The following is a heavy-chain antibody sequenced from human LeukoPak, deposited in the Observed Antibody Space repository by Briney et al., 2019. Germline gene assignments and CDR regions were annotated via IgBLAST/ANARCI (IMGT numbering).Heavy chain of an antibody. V-gene: IGHV1-18*01. Sequence: GASVKVSCKASGYTFTSYGISWVRQAPGQGLEWMGWMSAYNGNTNYAQKLQGRVTMTTATSTSTAYMELRSLRSDDTAVYYCARDLVPIVVVPVDLDYWGQGTLVTVSS. CDR1: GYTFTSYG. D-gene: IGHD2-2*01. J-gene: IGHJ4*02. CDR2: MSAYNGNT. CDR3: ARDLVPIVVVPVDLDY.